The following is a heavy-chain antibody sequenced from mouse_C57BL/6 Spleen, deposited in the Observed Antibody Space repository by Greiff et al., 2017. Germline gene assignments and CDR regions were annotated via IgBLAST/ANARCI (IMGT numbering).Heavy chain of an antibody. Sequence: VQLQQPGAELVKPGASVKMSCKASGYTFTSYWITWVKQRPGQGLEWIGDIYPGSGSTNYNEKFKSKATLTVDTSSSTAYMQLSSLTSEDSAVYYCARGFITTVVAKGYFDVWGTGTTVTVSS. D-gene: IGHD1-1*01. CDR2: IYPGSGST. CDR1: GYTFTSYW. CDR3: ARGFITTVVAKGYFDV. J-gene: IGHJ1*03. V-gene: IGHV1-55*01.